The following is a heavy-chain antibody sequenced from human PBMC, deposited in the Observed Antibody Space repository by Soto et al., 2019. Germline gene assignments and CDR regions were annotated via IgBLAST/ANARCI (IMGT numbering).Heavy chain of an antibody. CDR3: ARHIALATMRGFAY. CDR1: GGSISSNW. D-gene: IGHD6-19*01. V-gene: IGHV4-4*01. J-gene: IGHJ4*02. CDR2: IHHSGTT. Sequence: QVQLQESGPGLVKPSETLSLTCSVSGGSISSNWWSWVRQPPGNGLEWIGEIHHSGTTNYNPSLRSRVTISVDKSKNQLSLNLNSVNAADTAFYCCARHIALATMRGFAYWGQGTLITVSS.